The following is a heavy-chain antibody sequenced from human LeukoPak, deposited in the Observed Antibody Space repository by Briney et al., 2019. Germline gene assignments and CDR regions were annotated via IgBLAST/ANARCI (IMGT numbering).Heavy chain of an antibody. J-gene: IGHJ3*02. CDR1: GFTFSSYW. CDR3: ARFVTTMIDAFDI. V-gene: IGHV3-7*01. D-gene: IGHD3-22*01. CDR2: IKQDGSEK. Sequence: GGSLRLSCAASGFTFSSYWMSWVRQAPGKGLEWVANIKQDGSEKYYVDSVKDRFTISRDNAKNSLYLQMNSLRAEDTAVYYCARFVTTMIDAFDIWGQGTMVTVSS.